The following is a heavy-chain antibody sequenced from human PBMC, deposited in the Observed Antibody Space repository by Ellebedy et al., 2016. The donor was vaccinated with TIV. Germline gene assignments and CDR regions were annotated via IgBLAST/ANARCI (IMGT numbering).Heavy chain of an antibody. D-gene: IGHD2-2*01. CDR2: ISYDGSAK. J-gene: IGHJ4*02. V-gene: IGHV3-30*18. CDR3: ANPSVGHCISAICYVFDD. CDR1: GFTFSTYG. Sequence: PGGSLRLSCAASGFTFSTYGMHWVRQAPGKGLEWLAVISYDGSAKYYADSVKGRFTISRDSSKNTLYLQMNSLGGEDTAVYYCANPSVGHCISAICYVFDDWGQGTQVTVSS.